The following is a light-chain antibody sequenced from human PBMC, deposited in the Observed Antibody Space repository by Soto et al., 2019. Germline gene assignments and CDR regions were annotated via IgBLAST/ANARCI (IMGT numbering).Light chain of an antibody. J-gene: IGKJ1*01. CDR3: QQYDYWPRT. V-gene: IGKV3-15*01. CDR2: GVS. Sequence: EVVMTQSPATLSVSPGESATLSCRASQSISSNKLAWYQQKPGQAPRLLLFGVSNRATGIPARFSGSGSGTDFSLTISSLQSEDFAVYYCQQYDYWPRTFSQGTKVDIK. CDR1: QSISSN.